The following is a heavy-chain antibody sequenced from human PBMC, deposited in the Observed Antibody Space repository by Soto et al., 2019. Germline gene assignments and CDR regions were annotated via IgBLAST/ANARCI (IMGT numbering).Heavy chain of an antibody. CDR3: ARVGSTISGYDGDFDY. Sequence: EVQLVESGGGLVQPGGSLRLSCAASGFTFSSYWMSWVRQAPGKGLEWVANIKQDGSEKYYVDSVKGRFTISRDNAKNSLYLQMNSLRAEDTAVYHCARVGSTISGYDGDFDYWGQGTLVTVSS. V-gene: IGHV3-7*01. J-gene: IGHJ4*02. D-gene: IGHD5-12*01. CDR2: IKQDGSEK. CDR1: GFTFSSYW.